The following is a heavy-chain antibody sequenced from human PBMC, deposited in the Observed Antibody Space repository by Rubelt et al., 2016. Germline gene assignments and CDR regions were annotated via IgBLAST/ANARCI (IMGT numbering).Heavy chain of an antibody. CDR2: IWYDGSNK. Sequence: ASGFTFSSYGMHWVRQAPGKGLEWVAVIWYDGSNKYYADSVKGRFTISRDNSKNTLYLQMNSLRAEDTAVYYCAREREVAFDIWGQGTMVTVSS. J-gene: IGHJ3*02. D-gene: IGHD1-26*01. CDR1: GFTFSSYG. CDR3: AREREVAFDI. V-gene: IGHV3-33*01.